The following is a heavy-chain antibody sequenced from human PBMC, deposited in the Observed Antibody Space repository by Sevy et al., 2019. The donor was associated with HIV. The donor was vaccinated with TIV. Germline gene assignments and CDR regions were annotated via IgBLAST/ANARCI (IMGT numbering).Heavy chain of an antibody. CDR1: GFTFSSYG. V-gene: IGHV3-33*01. D-gene: IGHD6-19*01. CDR2: IWYDGSNN. CDR3: ARDRLRSGWLFDS. Sequence: GGCLRLSCAASGFTFSSYGMHWVRQSPGKGLEWVAVIWYDGSNNYYADSVKGRFTISRDNSKNTLYLQMNSLRGEDTAVYYCARDRLRSGWLFDSWGQGTPVTVSS. J-gene: IGHJ4*02.